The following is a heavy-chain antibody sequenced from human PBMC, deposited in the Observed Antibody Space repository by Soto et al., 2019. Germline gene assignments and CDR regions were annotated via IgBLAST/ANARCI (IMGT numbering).Heavy chain of an antibody. Sequence: EVQLLESGGGLVQPGGSLRLSCAASGFTFSSYAMSWVRQAPGKGLEWVSAISGSGGSTYYADSVKGRFTISRDKPTNTLYLQMNSLGAEDTALYYCAKDMLTGTSFRVAAHFDPWGQGTLVTVSS. V-gene: IGHV3-23*01. CDR1: GFTFSSYA. J-gene: IGHJ5*02. CDR2: ISGSGGST. D-gene: IGHD1-7*01. CDR3: AKDMLTGTSFRVAAHFDP.